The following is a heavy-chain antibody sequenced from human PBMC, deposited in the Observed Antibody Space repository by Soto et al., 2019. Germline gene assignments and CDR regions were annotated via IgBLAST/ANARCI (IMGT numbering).Heavy chain of an antibody. V-gene: IGHV1-69*02. CDR3: ARGGSLWFGELSAYYYGMDV. CDR1: GGTFSSYT. Sequence: SVKVSCKASGGTFSSYTISWVRQAPGQGLECMGRIIPILGIANYAQKFQGRVTITADTSISTAYMELSRLRSDDTAVYYCARGGSLWFGELSAYYYGMDVWGQGTTVTVSS. J-gene: IGHJ6*02. D-gene: IGHD3-10*01. CDR2: IIPILGIA.